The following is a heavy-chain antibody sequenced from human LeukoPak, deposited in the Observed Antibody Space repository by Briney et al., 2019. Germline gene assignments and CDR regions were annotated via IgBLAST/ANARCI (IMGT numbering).Heavy chain of an antibody. CDR1: GCFLSGHSYY. Sequence: SETLSLTCTVSGCFLSGHSYYWGRLPQPPGKGLEGVASIHPNDGSHYNQSLTGRANISVDTAKNQFALKLFSVTAADTAVYYCARGTGWSSHCVVLPWFDLWGKGTLVTVSS. CDR2: IHPNDGS. D-gene: IGHD3-3*01. J-gene: IGHJ5*02. V-gene: IGHV4-39*06. CDR3: ARGTGWSSHCVVLPWFDL.